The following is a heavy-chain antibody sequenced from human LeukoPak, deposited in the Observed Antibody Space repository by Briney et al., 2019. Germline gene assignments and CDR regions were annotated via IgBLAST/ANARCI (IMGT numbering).Heavy chain of an antibody. CDR3: ARDRAMGALDY. D-gene: IGHD3-16*01. CDR2: IIISGSSI. V-gene: IGHV3-48*03. CDR1: GFTFSSYE. Sequence: GGSLRLSCAASGFTFSSYEMNSVRQAPGKWREWVSYIIISGSSIYYAYSVKCRFTISRDNTKNSLYLQMHSLRAEDTAVYYCARDRAMGALDYWGQGTLVTVSS. J-gene: IGHJ4*02.